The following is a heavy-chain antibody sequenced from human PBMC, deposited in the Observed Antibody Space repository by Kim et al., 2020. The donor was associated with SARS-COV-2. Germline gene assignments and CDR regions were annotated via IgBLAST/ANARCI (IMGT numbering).Heavy chain of an antibody. CDR2: INPNSGGT. Sequence: ASVKVSCKASGYTFTGYYMHWVRQAPGQGLEWMGRINPNSGGTNYAQKFQGRVTMTRDTSISTAYMELSRLRSDDTAVYYCARGVVGDYDFWSGYSNWFDPWGQGTLVTVSS. V-gene: IGHV1-2*06. D-gene: IGHD3-3*01. J-gene: IGHJ5*02. CDR1: GYTFTGYY. CDR3: ARGVVGDYDFWSGYSNWFDP.